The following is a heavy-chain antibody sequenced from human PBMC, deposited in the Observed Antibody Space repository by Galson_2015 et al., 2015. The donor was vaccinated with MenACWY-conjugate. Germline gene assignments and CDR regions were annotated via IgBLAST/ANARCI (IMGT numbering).Heavy chain of an antibody. CDR3: ARGDYGDYTWYRYFDY. V-gene: IGHV3-33*01. D-gene: IGHD4-17*01. J-gene: IGHJ4*02. CDR2: IWYDGSNK. CDR1: GFTFSSYG. Sequence: SLRLSCAASGFTFSSYGMHWVRQAPGKGLERVAVIWYDGSNKYYADSVKGRFTISRDNSKNTLYLQMNSLRAEDTAVYYCARGDYGDYTWYRYFDYWGQGTLVTVSS.